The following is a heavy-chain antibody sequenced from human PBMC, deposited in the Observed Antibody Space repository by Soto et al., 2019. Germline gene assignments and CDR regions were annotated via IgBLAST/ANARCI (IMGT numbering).Heavy chain of an antibody. CDR3: ARANYDDRNGYQQRYYYYSMDF. Sequence: GGSLRLSCGASGFTFNSYWMHWVRQAPGKGLVWVSRITSDGRTTVYADSVKGRFTISRDNAKNTLYLQMNSLRAEDTAVYYCARANYDDRNGYQQRYYYYSMDFWGPGTIVTGS. CDR1: GFTFNSYW. D-gene: IGHD3-22*01. CDR2: ITSDGRTT. J-gene: IGHJ6*03. V-gene: IGHV3-74*01.